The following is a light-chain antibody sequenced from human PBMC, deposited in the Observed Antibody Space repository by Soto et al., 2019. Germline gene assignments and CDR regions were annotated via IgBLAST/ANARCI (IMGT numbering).Light chain of an antibody. CDR3: ATWDDSLSGPV. Sequence: QSELTQPPSASGTPGQTVTISCSGSSSNVGSSFLYWYQQLPGTAPKLLIYTNNQRPSGVPDRFSASKSGASASLAISGLRSEDEADYYCATWDDSLSGPVFGGGTKVTVL. CDR2: TNN. J-gene: IGLJ2*01. CDR1: SSNVGSSF. V-gene: IGLV1-47*01.